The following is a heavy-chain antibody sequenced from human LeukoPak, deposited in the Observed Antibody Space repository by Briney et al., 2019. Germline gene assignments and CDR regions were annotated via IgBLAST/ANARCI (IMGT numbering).Heavy chain of an antibody. CDR2: ISSSTSYM. Sequence: PGGSLRLSCAASGFTFSSYYMSWVRQAPGKGLEWVSSISSSTSYMFYADSVKGRFTISRDNSKNTLYMEMNSLRAEDTAVYYCAKGGRGSIATRPDYWGQGTLVTVSS. CDR1: GFTFSSYY. V-gene: IGHV3-21*04. J-gene: IGHJ4*02. D-gene: IGHD6-6*01. CDR3: AKGGRGSIATRPDY.